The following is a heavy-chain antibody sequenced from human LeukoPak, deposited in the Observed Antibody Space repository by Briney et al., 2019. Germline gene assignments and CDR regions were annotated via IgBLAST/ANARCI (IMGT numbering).Heavy chain of an antibody. CDR2: ISYDRSNK. D-gene: IGHD6-13*01. CDR3: ARLQGIAAAKDY. V-gene: IGHV3-30-3*01. CDR1: GFTFSSYA. J-gene: IGHJ4*02. Sequence: GGSLRLSCAASGFTFSSYAMHWVRQAPGKGLEWVAVISYDRSNKYYADSVKGRFTISRDNSKNTLYLQMNSLRAEDTAVYYCARLQGIAAAKDYWGQGTLVTVSS.